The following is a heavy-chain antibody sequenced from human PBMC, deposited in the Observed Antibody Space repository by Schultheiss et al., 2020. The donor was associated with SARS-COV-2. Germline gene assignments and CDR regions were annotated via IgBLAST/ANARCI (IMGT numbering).Heavy chain of an antibody. CDR3: ARSPRGYCSSTSCYRSYGMDV. V-gene: IGHV4-34*01. D-gene: IGHD2-2*02. J-gene: IGHJ6*02. Sequence: SQTLSLTCAVYGGSFSGYYWSWIRQPPGKGLEWIGEINHSGSTNYNPSLKSRVTISVDTSKNQFSLKLSSVTAADTAVYYCARSPRGYCSSTSCYRSYGMDVWGQGTTVTVSS. CDR2: INHSGST. CDR1: GGSFSGYY.